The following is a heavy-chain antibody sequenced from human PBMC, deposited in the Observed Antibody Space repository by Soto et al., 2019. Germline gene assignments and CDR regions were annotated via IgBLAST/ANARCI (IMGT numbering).Heavy chain of an antibody. CDR2: ISYDGSNK. D-gene: IGHD3-10*01. J-gene: IGHJ3*02. CDR3: AKDQQLWFGELLPTLMGASDI. V-gene: IGHV3-30*18. Sequence: QVQLVESGGGVVQPGRSLRLSCAASGFTFSSYGMHWVRQAPGKGLEWVAVISYDGSNKYYADSVKGRFTISRDNSKNTLYLQMNSLRAEDTAVYYCAKDQQLWFGELLPTLMGASDIWGQGTMVTVSS. CDR1: GFTFSSYG.